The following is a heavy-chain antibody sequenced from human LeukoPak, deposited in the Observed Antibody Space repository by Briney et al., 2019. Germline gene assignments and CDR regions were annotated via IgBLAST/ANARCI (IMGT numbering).Heavy chain of an antibody. CDR1: GFAFSRHG. Sequence: GGSLRLSCTASGFAFSRHGIHWVRQAPGKGLEWVAFIPYDGSNKFYTDSVKGRFTISRDNSKNTLYLQMNSLRAEDTAVYYCAKGVGGSANYYYMDVWGKGTTVTVSS. J-gene: IGHJ6*03. V-gene: IGHV3-30*02. CDR2: IPYDGSNK. CDR3: AKGVGGSANYYYMDV. D-gene: IGHD3-10*01.